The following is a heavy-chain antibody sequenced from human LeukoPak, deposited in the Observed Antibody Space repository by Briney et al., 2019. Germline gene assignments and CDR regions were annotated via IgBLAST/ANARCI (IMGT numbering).Heavy chain of an antibody. V-gene: IGHV4-59*01. CDR3: ARGGPYNWFDP. J-gene: IGHJ5*02. Sequence: SETLSLTCTVSGGSISSDFWSWIRQPPGKGLELIEYIYYGGSASYNPSLKSRVTTSVDTSKNQFSLRLSSVTAADTAVYYCARGGPYNWFDPWGQGTLVTVSS. CDR1: GGSISSDF. D-gene: IGHD3-16*01. CDR2: IYYGGSA.